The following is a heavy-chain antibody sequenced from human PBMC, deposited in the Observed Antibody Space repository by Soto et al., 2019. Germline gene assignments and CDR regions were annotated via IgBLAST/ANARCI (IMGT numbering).Heavy chain of an antibody. D-gene: IGHD3-16*02. CDR1: GFTFSGSA. CDR2: IRSKANSYAT. J-gene: IGHJ4*02. Sequence: EVQLVESGGGLVQPGGSLKLSCAAPGFTFSGSAMHWVRQASGKGLEWVGRIRSKANSYATAYAASVKGRFTISRDDSKNTAYLQMNSLKTEDTAIYYCTTTKSSSNNYWGQGTLVTVSS. CDR3: TTTKSSSNNY. V-gene: IGHV3-73*01.